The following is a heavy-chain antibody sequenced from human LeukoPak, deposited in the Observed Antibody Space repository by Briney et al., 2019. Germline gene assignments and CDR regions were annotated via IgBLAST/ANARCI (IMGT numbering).Heavy chain of an antibody. V-gene: IGHV1-69*13. J-gene: IGHJ5*02. Sequence: ASVKVSCKASGGTFSSYAISWVRQAPGQGLEWMGGIIPIFGTANYAQRFQGRVTITADESTSTAYMELSSLRSEDTAVYYCARVGSGTTTLRWFDHWGQGTLVTVSS. CDR1: GGTFSSYA. D-gene: IGHD4-17*01. CDR2: IIPIFGTA. CDR3: ARVGSGTTTLRWFDH.